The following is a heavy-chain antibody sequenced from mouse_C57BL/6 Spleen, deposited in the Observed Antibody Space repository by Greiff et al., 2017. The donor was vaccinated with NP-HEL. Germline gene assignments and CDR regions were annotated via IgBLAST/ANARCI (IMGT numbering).Heavy chain of an antibody. V-gene: IGHV1-19*01. CDR1: GYTFTDYY. CDR3: ESRGITPVVATGAMDY. D-gene: IGHD1-1*01. CDR2: INPYNGGT. J-gene: IGHJ4*01. Sequence: VQLQQSGPVLVKPGASVKMSCKASGYTFTDYYMNWVKQSHGKSLEWIGVINPYNGGTSYNQKFKGKATLTADKSSSTAYMELNSLTSEDSAVYYCESRGITPVVATGAMDYWGQGTSVTVSS.